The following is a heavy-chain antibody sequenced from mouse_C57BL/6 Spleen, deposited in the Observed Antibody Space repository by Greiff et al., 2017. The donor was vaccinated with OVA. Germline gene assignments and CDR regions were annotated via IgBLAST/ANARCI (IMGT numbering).Heavy chain of an antibody. CDR3: ARSGNFDAMDY. V-gene: IGHV1-26*01. Sequence: EVQLQQSGPELVKPGASVKISCKASGYTFTDYYMNWVKQSPGKSLEWIGDINPNTGGTSYNQQFKGQATLTVDKSSSTAYMELRSLTSEDAAVYYCARSGNFDAMDYWGQGTSVTVSS. D-gene: IGHD2-1*01. CDR2: INPNTGGT. CDR1: GYTFTDYY. J-gene: IGHJ4*01.